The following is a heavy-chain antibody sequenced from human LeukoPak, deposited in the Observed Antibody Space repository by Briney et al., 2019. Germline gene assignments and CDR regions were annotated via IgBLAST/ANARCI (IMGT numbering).Heavy chain of an antibody. Sequence: GGSLRLSCAASGFIFSSYGIHWVRQAPGKGLEWVTFIPYDGSSKYYADSVKGRFTVSRDNSKNTLYLQMNSLRAEDTAVYYCAKEPRWEQLHSFDIWGQGTTVTVSS. J-gene: IGHJ3*02. V-gene: IGHV3-30*02. CDR1: GFIFSSYG. CDR3: AKEPRWEQLHSFDI. CDR2: IPYDGSSK. D-gene: IGHD1/OR15-1a*01.